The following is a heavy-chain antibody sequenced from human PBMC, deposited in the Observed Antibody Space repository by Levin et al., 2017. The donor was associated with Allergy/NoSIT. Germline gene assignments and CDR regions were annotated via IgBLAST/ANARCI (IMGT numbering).Heavy chain of an antibody. CDR3: AKTVTTVAWYFDL. V-gene: IGHV3-30*18. J-gene: IGHJ2*01. Sequence: GGSLRLSCAASGFTFSSYGMHWVRQAPGKGLEWVAVISYDGSNKYYADSVKGRFTISRDNSKNTLYLQMNSLRAEDTAVYYCAKTVTTVAWYFDLWGRGTLVTVSS. CDR2: ISYDGSNK. D-gene: IGHD4-17*01. CDR1: GFTFSSYG.